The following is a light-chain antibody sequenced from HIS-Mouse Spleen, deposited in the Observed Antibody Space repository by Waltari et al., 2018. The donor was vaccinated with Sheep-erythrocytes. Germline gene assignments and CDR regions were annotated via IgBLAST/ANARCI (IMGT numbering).Light chain of an antibody. CDR2: EVI. V-gene: IGLV2-8*01. CDR3: SSYAGSNNWVV. CDR1: SSAVGGYNY. J-gene: IGLJ2*01. Sequence: QSALTQPPSASGSPGQSVTISCTGTSSAVGGYNYVSWYQQHPGKAPKLMIYEVIKRPSGVPDRFSGSKSGNTASLTVSGLQAEDEADYYCSSYAGSNNWVVFGGGTKLTVL.